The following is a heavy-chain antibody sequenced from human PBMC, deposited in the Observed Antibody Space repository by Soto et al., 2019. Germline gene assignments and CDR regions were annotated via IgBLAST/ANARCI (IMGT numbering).Heavy chain of an antibody. CDR2: ISSSSSYI. D-gene: IGHD3-22*01. J-gene: IGHJ6*02. Sequence: GGSLRLSCAASGFTFSSYSMNWVRQAPGKGLEWVSSISSSSSYIYYADSVKGRFTISRDNAKNSLYLQMNSLRAEDTAVYYCARDTYDSSGYKPYYYYYYGMDVWGQGTTVTVSS. CDR3: ARDTYDSSGYKPYYYYYYGMDV. CDR1: GFTFSSYS. V-gene: IGHV3-21*01.